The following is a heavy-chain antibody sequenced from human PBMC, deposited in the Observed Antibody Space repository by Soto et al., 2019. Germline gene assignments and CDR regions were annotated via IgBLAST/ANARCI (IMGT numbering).Heavy chain of an antibody. Sequence: PGGSLRLSCAASGFTFDYYTMHWVRQAPGKGLEWVSLISWDGGSTYYADSVKGRFTISRDNSKNSLYLQMNSLRTEDTALYYCAKDMRDTYGMDVWGQGTTVTVSS. J-gene: IGHJ6*02. CDR1: GFTFDYYT. CDR3: AKDMRDTYGMDV. CDR2: ISWDGGST. V-gene: IGHV3-43*01. D-gene: IGHD5-18*01.